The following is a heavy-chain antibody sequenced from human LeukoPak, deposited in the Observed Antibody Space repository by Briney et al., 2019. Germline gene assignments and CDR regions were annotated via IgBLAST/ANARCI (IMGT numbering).Heavy chain of an antibody. D-gene: IGHD3-16*01. J-gene: IGHJ4*02. CDR2: IWYDGSNK. Sequence: GGSLRLSCAASGFTFSSYGMHWVRQAPGKGLEWVAVIWYDGSNKYYADSVKGRFTISRDNSKNTLYLQMNSLRAEDTAVYYCAKVEAGGSFDYWGQGTLVTVSS. CDR1: GFTFSSYG. V-gene: IGHV3-30*02. CDR3: AKVEAGGSFDY.